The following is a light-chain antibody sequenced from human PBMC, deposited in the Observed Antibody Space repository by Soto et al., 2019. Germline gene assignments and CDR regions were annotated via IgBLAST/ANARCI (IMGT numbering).Light chain of an antibody. CDR1: SSDVGAYSY. CDR2: DVS. Sequence: QSALTQPASVSGSPGQSITISCTGTSSDVGAYSYVSWYQQHPGKAPKLIIYDVSDRPSGISNRFSGSKSDSTASLTISGLQAEDEAGYYCSSYTSSRTYVFGTGTKGTVL. CDR3: SSYTSSRTYV. J-gene: IGLJ1*01. V-gene: IGLV2-14*01.